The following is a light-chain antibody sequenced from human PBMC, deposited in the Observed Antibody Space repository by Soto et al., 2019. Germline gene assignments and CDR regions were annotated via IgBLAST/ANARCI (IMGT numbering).Light chain of an antibody. CDR2: GAS. J-gene: IGKJ5*01. V-gene: IGKV3-20*01. CDR1: LSVSRN. Sequence: EVVMTQSPAFLSVSPGDRVTLSCRASLSVSRNLAWYQQTPGRAPRLLIYGASNRATGIPDRFSGSGSGTDFTLTISRLEPEDFAVYYCQQYGSSTITFGQGTRLEIK. CDR3: QQYGSSTIT.